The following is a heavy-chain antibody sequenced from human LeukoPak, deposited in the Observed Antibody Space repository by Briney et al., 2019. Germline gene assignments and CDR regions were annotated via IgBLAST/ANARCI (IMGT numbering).Heavy chain of an antibody. CDR3: AKRYCSGGSCYSGDDYFDY. CDR1: GFTFSSYG. V-gene: IGHV3-30*02. Sequence: GGFLRLSCAASGFTFSSYGMHWVRQAPGKGLEWVAFIRYDGSNKYYADSVKGRFTISRDNSRNTLYLQMNSLRAEDTAVYYCAKRYCSGGSCYSGDDYFDYWGQGTLVTVSS. CDR2: IRYDGSNK. J-gene: IGHJ4*02. D-gene: IGHD2-15*01.